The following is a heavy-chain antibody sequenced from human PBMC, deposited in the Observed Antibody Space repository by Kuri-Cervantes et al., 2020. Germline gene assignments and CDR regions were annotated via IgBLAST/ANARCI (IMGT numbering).Heavy chain of an antibody. CDR3: AGGSSFDY. Sequence: GESLKISCAASGFTFSSYAMSWVRQAPGKGPEWIALISGAGETILYADSVKGRFTISRDNSRNTLYLQMNSLGAEDTAVYYCAGGSSFDYWGQGTLVTVSS. V-gene: IGHV3-23*01. D-gene: IGHD2-15*01. J-gene: IGHJ4*02. CDR1: GFTFSSYA. CDR2: ISGAGETI.